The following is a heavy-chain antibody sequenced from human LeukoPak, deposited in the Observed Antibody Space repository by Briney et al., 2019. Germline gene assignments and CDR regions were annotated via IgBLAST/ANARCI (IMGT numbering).Heavy chain of an antibody. Sequence: WESLRISCKGSGYSFTSYWFGWVRQMPGKGLECMGIIYPGDSDTRYSPSFQGQVTISADKSISTAYLQWSSLKASYTAMYYCARQMTTVTGRDAFDIWGQRTMVTVSS. CDR1: GYSFTSYW. J-gene: IGHJ3*02. CDR3: ARQMTTVTGRDAFDI. D-gene: IGHD4-17*01. V-gene: IGHV5-51*01. CDR2: IYPGDSDT.